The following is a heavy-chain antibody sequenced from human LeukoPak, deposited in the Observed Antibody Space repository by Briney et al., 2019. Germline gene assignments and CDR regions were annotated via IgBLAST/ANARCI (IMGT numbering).Heavy chain of an antibody. V-gene: IGHV4-34*01. CDR3: ARGRVVAVAGTLGDYFDY. CDR2: IYYSGST. CDR1: GGSFSGYY. D-gene: IGHD6-19*01. Sequence: SETLSLTCAVYGGSFSGYYWSWIRQPPGKGLEWIGSIYYSGSTYYNPSLKSRVTISLDTSKDQFSLRLNSVTAADTAVYYCARGRVVAVAGTLGDYFDYWGQGTLVTVSS. J-gene: IGHJ4*02.